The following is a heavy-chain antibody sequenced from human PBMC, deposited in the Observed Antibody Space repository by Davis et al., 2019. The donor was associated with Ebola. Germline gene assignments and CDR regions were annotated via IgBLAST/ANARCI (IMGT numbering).Heavy chain of an antibody. CDR2: ISWNSGSI. CDR3: AKSPVGAPIDY. CDR1: GFTFDAYA. D-gene: IGHD6-6*01. J-gene: IGHJ4*02. V-gene: IGHV3-9*01. Sequence: PGGSLRLSCAASGFTFDAYAMHWVRQAPGKGLEWVSGISWNSGSIGYADSVKGRFTISRDNAKNSLYLQMNSLRAEDTALYYCAKSPVGAPIDYWGQGTLVTVSS.